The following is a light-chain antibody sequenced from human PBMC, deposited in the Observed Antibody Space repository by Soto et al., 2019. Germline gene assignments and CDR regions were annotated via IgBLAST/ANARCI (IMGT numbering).Light chain of an antibody. J-gene: IGLJ2*01. CDR1: SSDVGGYIL. CDR3: CSYVGSDTYVI. V-gene: IGLV2-23*01. CDR2: EGS. Sequence: QSALTQPASVSGSPGQSITISCTGTSSDVGGYILVSWYQQHPGKAPKLMIYEGSKRPSGVSNRFSGSKSGNTASLTISGLQAEDEAHHYCCSYVGSDTYVIFGGGTKLTVL.